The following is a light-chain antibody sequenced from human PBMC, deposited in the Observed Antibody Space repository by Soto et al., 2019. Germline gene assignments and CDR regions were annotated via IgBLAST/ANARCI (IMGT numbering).Light chain of an antibody. CDR1: SSDVGSYNL. J-gene: IGLJ2*01. Sequence: QSVLTQPASVSGSTGQSITISCTGTSSDVGSYNLVSWYQQHPGKAPKLMIYEGSKRPSGVSNRFSGSKSGNTASLTISGLQAEDEADYYCCSYAGSSSHVVFGGGTKLTVL. CDR2: EGS. CDR3: CSYAGSSSHVV. V-gene: IGLV2-23*01.